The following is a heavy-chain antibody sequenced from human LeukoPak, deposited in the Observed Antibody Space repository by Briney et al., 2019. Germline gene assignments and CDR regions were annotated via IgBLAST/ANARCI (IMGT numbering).Heavy chain of an antibody. D-gene: IGHD6-13*01. CDR1: GGTFSSYA. V-gene: IGHV1-18*01. J-gene: IGHJ6*02. Sequence: GASVKVSCKASGGTFSSYAISWVRQAPGQGLEWMGWISAYNGNTNYAQKLQGRVTMTTDTSTSTAYMELRSLRSDDTAVYYCARGAAGPVYGMDVWGQGTTVTVSS. CDR2: ISAYNGNT. CDR3: ARGAAGPVYGMDV.